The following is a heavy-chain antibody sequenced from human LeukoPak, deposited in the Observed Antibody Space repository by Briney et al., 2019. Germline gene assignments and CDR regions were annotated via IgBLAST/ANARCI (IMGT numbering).Heavy chain of an antibody. V-gene: IGHV1-69*13. CDR2: IIPIFGTA. J-gene: IGHJ4*02. D-gene: IGHD4-17*01. Sequence: ASVKVSCKASRGTFISDAISWVRQAPGQGLEWMGGIIPIFGTANYAQKFQGRVTITADESTSTADMELSSLRSEDTAVYYCARDDGDYGDDYWGQGTLVTVSS. CDR3: ARDDGDYGDDY. CDR1: RGTFISDA.